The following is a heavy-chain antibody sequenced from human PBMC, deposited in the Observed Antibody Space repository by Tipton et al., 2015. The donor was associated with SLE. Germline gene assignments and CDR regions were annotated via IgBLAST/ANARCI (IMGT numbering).Heavy chain of an antibody. J-gene: IGHJ6*02. CDR2: ISSSSSYT. CDR1: GFTFSDYY. Sequence: GSLRLSCAASGFTFSDYYMSWIRQAPGKGLEWVSYISSSSSYTNYADSVKGRFTISRDNAKNSLYLQMNSLRAEDTAVYYCARGDIVVVPAADYYYGMDVWGQGTTVTVS. CDR3: ARGDIVVVPAADYYYGMDV. V-gene: IGHV3-11*05. D-gene: IGHD2-2*01.